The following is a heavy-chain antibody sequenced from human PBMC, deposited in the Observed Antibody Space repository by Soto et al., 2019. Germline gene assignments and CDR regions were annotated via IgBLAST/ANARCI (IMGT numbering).Heavy chain of an antibody. CDR1: GGTFSSYT. V-gene: IGHV1-69*02. CDR3: ARVYCSSTTCRLFGYYGMDV. CDR2: IIPMVDIA. D-gene: IGHD2-2*01. Sequence: VKVSCKASGGTFSSYTISWVRQAPGQGLEWMGRIIPMVDIAKYAQKFQGRVTITADKSTSIAYMELSSLTYEDTAVYFCARVYCSSTTCRLFGYYGMDVWGQGTTVTVSS. J-gene: IGHJ6*02.